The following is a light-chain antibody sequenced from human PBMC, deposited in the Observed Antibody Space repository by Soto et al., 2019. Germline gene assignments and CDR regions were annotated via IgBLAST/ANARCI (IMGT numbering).Light chain of an antibody. V-gene: IGLV2-14*01. CDR2: DVS. CDR3: SSYTSSSTVHVV. Sequence: QSALTQPASVSGSPGQSITISCTGTSSDVGGYNYVSWYQQHPGKAPKLMICDVSNRPSGVSNRFSGSKSGNTASLTISGLQAEDEADYYCSSYTSSSTVHVVFGGGTKLTVL. CDR1: SSDVGGYNY. J-gene: IGLJ2*01.